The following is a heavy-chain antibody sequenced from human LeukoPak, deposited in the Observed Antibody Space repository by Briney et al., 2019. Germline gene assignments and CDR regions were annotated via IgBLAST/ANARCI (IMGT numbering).Heavy chain of an antibody. J-gene: IGHJ6*03. CDR1: GGSISSYC. Sequence: SETLSLTCTVSGGSISSYCWSWIRQPPGKGLEWIGYIYYSGSTNYNLSLKSRVTISVDTSKNQFSLKLSSVTAADTAVYYCASSKYYYYYYMDVWGKGTTVTISS. D-gene: IGHD2-2*01. CDR2: IYYSGST. V-gene: IGHV4-59*01. CDR3: ASSKYYYYYYMDV.